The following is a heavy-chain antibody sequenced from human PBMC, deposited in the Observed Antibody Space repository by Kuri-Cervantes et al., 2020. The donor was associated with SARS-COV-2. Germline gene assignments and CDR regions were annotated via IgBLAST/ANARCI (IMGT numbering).Heavy chain of an antibody. Sequence: GSLRLSCTVSGGSVSGYFWSWIRRPPGKGLEWIAYIYHSGRTNYNPSLESRVTISVDTSKSQVSLKLSSVTAADTAVYYCARVLIAVAGLFWFDPWGQGTLVTVSS. V-gene: IGHV4-59*02. J-gene: IGHJ5*02. CDR3: ARVLIAVAGLFWFDP. CDR1: GGSVSGYF. CDR2: IYHSGRT. D-gene: IGHD6-19*01.